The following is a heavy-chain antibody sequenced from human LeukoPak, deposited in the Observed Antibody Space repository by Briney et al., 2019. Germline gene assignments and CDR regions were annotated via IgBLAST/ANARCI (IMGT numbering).Heavy chain of an antibody. CDR1: GFIFEDYA. CDR3: AKGQNYDILTGPIDY. CDR2: ISWNSGSI. V-gene: IGHV3-9*01. J-gene: IGHJ4*02. Sequence: GGSLRLSCAASGFIFEDYAMHWVRQDPGKGLEWVSGISWNSGSIGYADSVKGRFTISRDNAKNSLFLQMNSLRAEDTALYYCAKGQNYDILTGPIDYWGQGTLVTVSS. D-gene: IGHD3-9*01.